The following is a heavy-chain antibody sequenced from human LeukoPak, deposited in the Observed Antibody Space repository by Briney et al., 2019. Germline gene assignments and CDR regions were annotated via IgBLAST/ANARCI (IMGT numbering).Heavy chain of an antibody. J-gene: IGHJ4*02. CDR1: GYTFTSYG. CDR2: ISTYDDNI. CDR3: ARINYRPIIKFFDF. D-gene: IGHD4-11*01. V-gene: IGHV1-18*01. Sequence: ASVKVSCKASGYTFTSYGISWVRQAPGQGLEWLGWISTYDDNIKYAQSLQGRLTLTIDTSTSTAYMELRSLTSDDTAVYYCARINYRPIIKFFDFWGQGTLVTVSS.